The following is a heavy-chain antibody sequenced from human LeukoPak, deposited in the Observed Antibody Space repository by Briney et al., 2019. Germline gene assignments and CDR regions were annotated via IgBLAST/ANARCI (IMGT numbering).Heavy chain of an antibody. J-gene: IGHJ6*03. Sequence: KSSETLSLTCTVSGASITGAVYYRGWIRQPPGGGRGWIGNVLFTGDTYYTPSLKSRVTISVHTSNKQFSLKLSSVTAADTAVYYCARETYEFFEATHYYTDVWGKGTTVTVSS. CDR3: ARETYEFFEATHYYTDV. CDR1: GASITGAVYY. V-gene: IGHV4-39*02. D-gene: IGHD3-3*01. CDR2: VLFTGDT.